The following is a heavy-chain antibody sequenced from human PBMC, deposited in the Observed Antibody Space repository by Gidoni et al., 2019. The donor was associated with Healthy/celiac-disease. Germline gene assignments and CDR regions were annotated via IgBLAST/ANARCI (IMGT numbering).Heavy chain of an antibody. CDR3: ARAAYSGSYN. D-gene: IGHD1-26*01. V-gene: IGHV4-34*01. CDR1: GGSFSGYY. J-gene: IGHJ4*02. Sequence: QVQLQQWGAGLLTPSETLSLTCEVYGGSFSGYYWSWIRQPPGKGLEWIGEINHSGSTNYNPSLKSRVTISVDTSKNQFSLKLSSVTAADTAVYYCARAAYSGSYNWGQGTLVTVSS. CDR2: INHSGST.